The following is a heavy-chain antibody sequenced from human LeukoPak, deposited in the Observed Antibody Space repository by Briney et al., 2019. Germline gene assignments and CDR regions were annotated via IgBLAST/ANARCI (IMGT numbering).Heavy chain of an antibody. CDR1: GYTFTDYY. CDR2: INPNSGGT. D-gene: IGHD6-13*01. V-gene: IGHV1-2*02. Sequence: ASVKVSCKASGYTFTDYYMHWVRQAPGQGLEWMGWINPNSGGTNYAQKFQGRVTMTRDTSISTAYMEQSRLRSDDTAVYYCARWDPTYDIAASGTSNYYWGQGTLVTVSS. J-gene: IGHJ4*02. CDR3: ARWDPTYDIAASGTSNYY.